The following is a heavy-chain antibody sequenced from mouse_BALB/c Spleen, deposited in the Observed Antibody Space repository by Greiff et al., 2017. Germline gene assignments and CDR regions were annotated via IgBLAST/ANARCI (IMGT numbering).Heavy chain of an antibody. CDR3: NALCCGKWYFDV. Sequence: VQLQQSGAELVRSGASVKLSCTASGFNIKDYYMHWVQQRPEQGLEWIGWIDPENGDTEYAPKFQGKATMTADTSSNTAYLQLSSLTSEDTAVYYCNALCCGKWYFDVWGAGTTVTVSS. D-gene: IGHD6-2*01. J-gene: IGHJ1*01. CDR1: GFNIKDYY. V-gene: IGHV14-4*02. CDR2: IDPENGDT.